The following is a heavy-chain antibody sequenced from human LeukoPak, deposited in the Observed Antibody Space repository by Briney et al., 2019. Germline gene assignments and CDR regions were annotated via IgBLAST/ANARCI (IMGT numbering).Heavy chain of an antibody. CDR3: AVEYSSSSTPYSYFDY. D-gene: IGHD6-6*01. J-gene: IGHJ4*02. V-gene: IGHV3-30*03. CDR2: ISYDGSNK. Sequence: GGSLRLSCAASGFTFSSYGMHWVRQAPGKGLEWVAVISYDGSNKYYADSVKGRFTISRDNSKNTLYLQMNSLRAEDTAVYYCAVEYSSSSTPYSYFDYWGQGTLVTVSS. CDR1: GFTFSSYG.